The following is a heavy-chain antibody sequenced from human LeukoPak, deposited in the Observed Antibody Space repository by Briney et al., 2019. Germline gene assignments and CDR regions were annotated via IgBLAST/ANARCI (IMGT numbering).Heavy chain of an antibody. J-gene: IGHJ5*02. CDR3: ARVVGATSLRSGWFDP. CDR1: GFTFSSYA. CDR2: ISGSGGNT. V-gene: IGHV3-23*01. Sequence: GGSLRLSCAASGFTFSSYAMSWVRQAPGKGLEWVSAISGSGGNTYYADSVKGRFTISRDNSKNTLYLQMGSLRAEDMAVYYCARVVGATSLRSGWFDPWGQGTLVTVSS. D-gene: IGHD1-26*01.